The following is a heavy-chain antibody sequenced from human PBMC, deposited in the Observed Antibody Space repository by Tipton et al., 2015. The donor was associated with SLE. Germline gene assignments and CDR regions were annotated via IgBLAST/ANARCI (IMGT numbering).Heavy chain of an antibody. Sequence: GLVKPSETLSLTCTVSGGSISGYSWSWVRQPPGKGLEWIGYIYHSGSTNYNPSLKSRVTMSVDTSENQFSLKLTSVTAADTDVYYCARVRYCGGGSCFDWFFDLWGRGTLVPGSA. CDR1: GGSISGYS. V-gene: IGHV4-59*01. CDR3: ARVRYCGGGSCFDWFFDL. J-gene: IGHJ2*01. CDR2: IYHSGST. D-gene: IGHD2-15*01.